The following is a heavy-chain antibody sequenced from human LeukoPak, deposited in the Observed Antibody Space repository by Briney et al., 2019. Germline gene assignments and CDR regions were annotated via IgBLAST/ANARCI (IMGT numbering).Heavy chain of an antibody. CDR1: GFTFNTYD. V-gene: IGHV3-23*01. CDR2: ISGSGGTT. Sequence: GGSLRLSCAASGFTFNTYDMNWVRQAPGKGLEWVSSISGSGGTTYSADSVKGRFTISRDNTKNTLYLQMNSLRAEDTAVYYCAKDDAWLRYQYWGQGTLVTVSS. D-gene: IGHD3-9*01. J-gene: IGHJ4*02. CDR3: AKDDAWLRYQY.